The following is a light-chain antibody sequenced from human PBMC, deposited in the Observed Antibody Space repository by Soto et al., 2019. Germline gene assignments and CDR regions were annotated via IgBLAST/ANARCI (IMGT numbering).Light chain of an antibody. Sequence: QSALTQPPSASGSPGQSVVISCTGTLSDVGGNDFVSWYQQHPGKAPKLMIFDATRRPSGVPDRFSASKSGNTASLTVSGLRTEDEATYFFSSYTGSNVLFGGGTKLTVL. CDR3: SSYTGSNVL. CDR1: LSDVGGNDF. V-gene: IGLV2-8*01. CDR2: DAT. J-gene: IGLJ3*02.